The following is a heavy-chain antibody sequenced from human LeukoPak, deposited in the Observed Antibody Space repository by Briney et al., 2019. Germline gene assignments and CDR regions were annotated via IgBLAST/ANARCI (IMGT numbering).Heavy chain of an antibody. J-gene: IGHJ4*02. Sequence: SETLSLTCTVSGGSISSYYWSWIRQPPGKGLEWIGYIYYSGSTNYNPSLKSRVTISVDTSKNQFSLKLSSVTAAETAVYYCARDPAYCSSTSCYARGYFDYWGQGTLVTVSS. CDR3: ARDPAYCSSTSCYARGYFDY. CDR2: IYYSGST. V-gene: IGHV4-59*01. D-gene: IGHD2-2*01. CDR1: GGSISSYY.